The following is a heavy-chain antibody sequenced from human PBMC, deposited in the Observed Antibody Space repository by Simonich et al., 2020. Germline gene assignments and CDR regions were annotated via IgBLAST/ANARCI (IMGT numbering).Heavy chain of an antibody. CDR3: ARDREVYGSGSYYNY. Sequence: EVQLVESGGGLVQPGGSLRLSCAASGFTFSSYWMSWVRQAPGKGLVWVGNIKQDGREKYYVDSVKGRLTISRDNAKNSLYLQMNNLRAEDTAVYYCARDREVYGSGSYYNYWGQGTLVTVSS. V-gene: IGHV3-7*01. J-gene: IGHJ4*02. CDR2: IKQDGREK. CDR1: GFTFSSYW. D-gene: IGHD3-10*01.